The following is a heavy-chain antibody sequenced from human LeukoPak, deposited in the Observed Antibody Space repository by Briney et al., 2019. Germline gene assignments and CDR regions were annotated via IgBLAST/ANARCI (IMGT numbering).Heavy chain of an antibody. D-gene: IGHD4-17*01. CDR1: GGSISSYY. Sequence: SETLSLTCTVSGGSISSYYWSWIRQPAGKGLEWIGRIYTSGSTNYNPSLKSRVTMSVDTSKNQFSLKLSSVTAADTAVYYCARDRPHDYGDSHPYWYFDLWGRGTLVTVSS. CDR2: IYTSGST. V-gene: IGHV4-4*07. CDR3: ARDRPHDYGDSHPYWYFDL. J-gene: IGHJ2*01.